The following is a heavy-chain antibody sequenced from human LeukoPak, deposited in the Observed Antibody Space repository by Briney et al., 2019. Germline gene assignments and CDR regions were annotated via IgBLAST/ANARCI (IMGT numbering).Heavy chain of an antibody. V-gene: IGHV1-18*01. CDR2: ISAYNGNT. CDR3: AREIPAAGTVAFDY. J-gene: IGHJ4*02. CDR1: GYTFTSYG. D-gene: IGHD6-13*01. Sequence: ASVKASCKASGYTFTSYGISWVRQAPGQGLEWMGWISAYNGNTNYAQKLQDRVTMTTDTSTSTAHMELRSLRSDDTAVYYCAREIPAAGTVAFDYWGQGTLVTVSS.